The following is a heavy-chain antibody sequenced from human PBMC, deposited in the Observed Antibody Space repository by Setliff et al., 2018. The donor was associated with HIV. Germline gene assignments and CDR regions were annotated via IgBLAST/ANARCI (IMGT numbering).Heavy chain of an antibody. CDR1: GYTFIAYY. D-gene: IGHD3-22*01. J-gene: IGHJ4*02. CDR3: AREERYYDGKGALDY. Sequence: ASVQVSCKASGYTFIAYYIHWVRQAPGQRLEWMGWINSNNGGTKYAQNFQGRVTMTRDTSITTAYMELSRLISDDTAVYYCAREERYYDGKGALDYWGQGTLVTVSS. V-gene: IGHV1-2*02. CDR2: INSNNGGT.